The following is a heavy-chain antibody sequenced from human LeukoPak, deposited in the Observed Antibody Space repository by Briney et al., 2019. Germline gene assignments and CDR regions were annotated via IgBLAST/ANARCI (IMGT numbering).Heavy chain of an antibody. V-gene: IGHV4-30-2*01. J-gene: IGHJ3*02. CDR2: IYHSGST. Sequence: SETLSLTCAVSGDSLSSGGYSWSWIRQPPGKGLEWIGYIYHSGSTYYNPSLKSRVTISVDRSKDQFSLKLSSVTAADTAVYYCATGITGTPFTFDTWGQGTMVTVSS. D-gene: IGHD1-7*01. CDR3: ATGITGTPFTFDT. CDR1: GDSLSSGGYS.